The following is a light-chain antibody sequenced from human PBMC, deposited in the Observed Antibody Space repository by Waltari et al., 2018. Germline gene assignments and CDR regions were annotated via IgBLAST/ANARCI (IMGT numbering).Light chain of an antibody. V-gene: IGLV2-18*02. CDR2: EVS. CDR3: SSYTSSSTWV. J-gene: IGLJ3*02. CDR1: SSDVGSYNR. Sequence: QSALTQPPSVSGSPGQSVTISCTGTSSDVGSYNRVSWYQQPPGTAPKLVIYEVSNRPSGVPDRFSGSKSGNTASRTISGLQAEDEADYYCSSYTSSSTWVFGGGTKLTVL.